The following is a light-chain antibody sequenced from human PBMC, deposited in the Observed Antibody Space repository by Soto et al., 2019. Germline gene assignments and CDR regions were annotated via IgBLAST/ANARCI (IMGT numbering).Light chain of an antibody. CDR1: QNVYNN. CDR3: QQCRNWPLT. V-gene: IGKV3-15*01. J-gene: IGKJ4*01. CDR2: DAS. Sequence: EIVMTQSPATLSVSPGEGATLSCKASQNVYNNLAWYQQRPGQPPRLLIYDASTRATGISARFSGSGYGTAFTLTISRLQSEDFAVYFCQQCRNWPLTFGGGTKVEI.